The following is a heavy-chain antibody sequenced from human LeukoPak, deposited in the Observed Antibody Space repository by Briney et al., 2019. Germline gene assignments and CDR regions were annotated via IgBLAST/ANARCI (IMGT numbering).Heavy chain of an antibody. V-gene: IGHV4-34*01. Sequence: PSETLSLTCAVYGGSFSGYYWSWIRQPPGKGLEWIGEINHSGSTNYNPSLKSRVTISVDTSKNQFSLKLSSVTAADTAVYYCARHRTQWLILRDFDYWGQGTLVTVSS. CDR1: GGSFSGYY. D-gene: IGHD6-19*01. CDR2: INHSGST. CDR3: ARHRTQWLILRDFDY. J-gene: IGHJ4*02.